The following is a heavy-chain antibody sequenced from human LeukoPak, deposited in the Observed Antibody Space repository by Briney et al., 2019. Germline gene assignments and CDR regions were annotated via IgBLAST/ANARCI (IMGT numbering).Heavy chain of an antibody. Sequence: GGSLRLSCAASGFTFSTYNMNWVRQAPGKGLEWVSSISSTGSAKYYADSVRGRFTISRDNANHSPYLQMNSLRAEDTAVYYCAKERRGYSYGYIDYWGQGSLVSVSS. CDR1: GFTFSTYN. CDR3: AKERRGYSYGYIDY. V-gene: IGHV3-21*01. D-gene: IGHD5-18*01. CDR2: ISSTGSAK. J-gene: IGHJ4*02.